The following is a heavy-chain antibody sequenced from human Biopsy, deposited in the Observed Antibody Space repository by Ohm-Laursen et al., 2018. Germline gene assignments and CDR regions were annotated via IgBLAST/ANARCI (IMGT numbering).Heavy chain of an antibody. D-gene: IGHD4-11*01. CDR1: GGSMTGSSYY. J-gene: IGHJ3*02. CDR3: TRRGMTTLTTRAFNI. CDR2: VHYSGSP. V-gene: IGHV4-39*01. Sequence: GTLSLTCTVSGGSMTGSSYYWGWIRQPPGKGLEWIGAVHYSGSPYYSPSLQSRVTLSVDTSKNLFSLRLSSVTAADTAVYYCTRRGMTTLTTRAFNIWGQGTMVTVSS.